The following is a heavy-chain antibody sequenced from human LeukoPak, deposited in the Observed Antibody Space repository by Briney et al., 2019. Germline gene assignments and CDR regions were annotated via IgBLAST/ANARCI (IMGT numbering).Heavy chain of an antibody. CDR2: ISAYNGNT. V-gene: IGHV1-18*01. CDR3: ARDSPTYYYDSSGYPIDY. Sequence: ASVKVSCKASGYTFTSYGISWVRQAPGQGLEWMGWISAYNGNTNYAQKLQGRVTVTTDTSTSTAYMELRSLRSDDTAVYYCARDSPTYYYDSSGYPIDYRGQGTLVTVSS. D-gene: IGHD3-22*01. J-gene: IGHJ4*02. CDR1: GYTFTSYG.